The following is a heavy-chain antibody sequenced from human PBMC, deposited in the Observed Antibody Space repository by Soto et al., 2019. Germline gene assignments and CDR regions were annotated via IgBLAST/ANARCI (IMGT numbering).Heavy chain of an antibody. D-gene: IGHD1-26*01. CDR3: ARWSFRDY. J-gene: IGHJ4*02. CDR1: GFSFTSYA. CDR2: ISGSDGKT. V-gene: IGHV3-23*01. Sequence: EVQLLESGGGLVRPGGSLRLSCAASGFSFTSYALSWVRQAPGKGLEWVSTISGSDGKTYYADSVKGRFSISRDTSKTTLYLQMNSLRVEDTAVYYCARWSFRDYWGQGTRVTV.